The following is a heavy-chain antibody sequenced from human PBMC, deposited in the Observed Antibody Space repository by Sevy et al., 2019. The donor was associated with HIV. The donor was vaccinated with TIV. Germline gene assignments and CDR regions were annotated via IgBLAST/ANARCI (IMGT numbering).Heavy chain of an antibody. J-gene: IGHJ5*02. CDR1: GFTFSNYW. D-gene: IGHD2-21*01. CDR3: ARERVAIDGGSVRDWFDP. Sequence: GGSLRLSCAGSGFTFSNYWMSWVRQAPGKGLEWVANIKHDGREQYYLDSVKGRFTISRDNAKNELYLQMRSLRAEDTAVYYCARERVAIDGGSVRDWFDPWGQGTLVTVSS. CDR2: IKHDGREQ. V-gene: IGHV3-7*01.